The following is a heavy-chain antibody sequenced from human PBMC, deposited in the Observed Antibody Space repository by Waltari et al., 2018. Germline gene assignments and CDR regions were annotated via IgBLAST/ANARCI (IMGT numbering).Heavy chain of an antibody. Sequence: EVQLLESGGGLVQPGGSLRLSCAASGFTFSSYAMSWVRQAPGKGLEWVSAISGSGGSTYYADSVKGQFTISRDNSKNTLYLQMNSLRAEDTAVYYCAPLAVAGWVAFDIWGQGTMVTVSS. CDR3: APLAVAGWVAFDI. D-gene: IGHD6-19*01. V-gene: IGHV3-23*01. CDR2: ISGSGGST. CDR1: GFTFSSYA. J-gene: IGHJ3*02.